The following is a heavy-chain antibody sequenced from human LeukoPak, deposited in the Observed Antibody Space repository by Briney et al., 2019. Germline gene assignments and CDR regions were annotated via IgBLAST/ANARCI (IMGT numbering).Heavy chain of an antibody. CDR2: IIPLLRTT. J-gene: IGHJ4*02. Sequence: SVKVSCKASRGTFNSYAISWVRQTPRQGLEWMGGIIPLLRTTNYAQRFQGRATITADESTSTAYMELSSLTSEDTAVYYCARVNSLAAAGHSFDYWGQGTLVIVSS. D-gene: IGHD6-13*01. CDR1: RGTFNSYA. CDR3: ARVNSLAAAGHSFDY. V-gene: IGHV1-69*13.